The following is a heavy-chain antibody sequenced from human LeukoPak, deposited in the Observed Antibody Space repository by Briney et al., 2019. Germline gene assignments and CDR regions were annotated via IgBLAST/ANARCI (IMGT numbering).Heavy chain of an antibody. Sequence: PSETLSLTCSVSGGSFSNYYWSWIRQPPGKGLEWIGFIYYSGTTDYNPSLKSRVTISIDTSKKQFSLKLSSVTAADTAVYYCARGGRDGYNFDYWGQGTLVTVSS. CDR3: ARGGRDGYNFDY. V-gene: IGHV4-59*01. D-gene: IGHD5-24*01. J-gene: IGHJ4*02. CDR1: GGSFSNYY. CDR2: IYYSGTT.